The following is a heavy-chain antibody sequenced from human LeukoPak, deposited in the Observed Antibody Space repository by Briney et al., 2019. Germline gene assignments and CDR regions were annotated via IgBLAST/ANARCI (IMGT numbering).Heavy chain of an antibody. J-gene: IGHJ4*02. CDR1: GFTFSSYS. CDR3: AKDLWGTTRGVLDY. CDR2: ISSTSSTI. V-gene: IGHV3-48*01. D-gene: IGHD1-7*01. Sequence: GGSLRLSCAASGFTFSSYSMNWVRQAPGKGLEWVSYISSTSSTIYYADSVKGRFTISRNNAKNSLYLQMNSLRAEDTAVYYCAKDLWGTTRGVLDYWGQGTLVTVSS.